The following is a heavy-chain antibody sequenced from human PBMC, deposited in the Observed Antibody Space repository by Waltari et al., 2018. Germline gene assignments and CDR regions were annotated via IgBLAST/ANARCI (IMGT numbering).Heavy chain of an antibody. CDR3: ARGFGSATTSRFDP. V-gene: IGHV4-39*07. D-gene: IGHD5-12*01. CDR1: GGSISSSSYY. Sequence: QLQLQESGPGLVKPPETLSLTCTVSGGSISSSSYYWGWIRQPPEKGLEWVGSMDYSGRIYYNPSLKSRVTISVDTSKNQFSLGVRSVTAADTAVYYCARGFGSATTSRFDPWGQGIVVTVSS. J-gene: IGHJ5*02. CDR2: MDYSGRI.